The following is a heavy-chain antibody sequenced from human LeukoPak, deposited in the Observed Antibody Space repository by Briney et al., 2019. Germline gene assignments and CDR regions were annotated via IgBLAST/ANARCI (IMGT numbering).Heavy chain of an antibody. CDR2: INPSGGST. D-gene: IGHD6-6*01. J-gene: IGHJ4*02. CDR1: GYTFTSYY. Sequence: ASVKVSCKASGYTFTSYYMHWVRQAPGQGLEWMGIINPSGGSTSYAQKFQGRVTMTRDTSTSTVYMELSSLRSEGTAVYYCARAWSSSSRGRSGQGYWGQGTLVTVSS. V-gene: IGHV1-46*01. CDR3: ARAWSSSSRGRSGQGY.